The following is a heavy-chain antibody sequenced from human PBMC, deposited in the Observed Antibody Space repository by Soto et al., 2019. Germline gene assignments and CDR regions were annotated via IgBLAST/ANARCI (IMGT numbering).Heavy chain of an antibody. D-gene: IGHD1-26*01. J-gene: IGHJ5*02. V-gene: IGHV3-74*03. CDR3: ARVASGSYDWFDP. Sequence: EVQLVESGGGLVQPGGSLRLSCAASKFTFSRCWMHWVRQTPGKGLMWVARINTDGSRTTYADSVKGRFTISRDNAKNTVFLDMNSLRADDTAVYYCARVASGSYDWFDPWGQGTLVTVSS. CDR2: INTDGSRT. CDR1: KFTFSRCW.